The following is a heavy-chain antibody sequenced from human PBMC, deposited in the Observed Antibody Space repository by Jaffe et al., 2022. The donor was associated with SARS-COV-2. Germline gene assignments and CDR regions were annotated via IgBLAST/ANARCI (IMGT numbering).Heavy chain of an antibody. CDR1: GFSLTTGGVA. CDR3: THSSRRNDAFDI. Sequence: QITLKESGPTLVKPTQTLTLTCTFSGFSLTTGGVAVGWIRQPPGKALEWLALVYWDDDKRYSPSLKSRLTITKDSSKKQVVLTLTNVDPVDTATYYCTHSSRRNDAFDIWGQGTMVTVSS. CDR2: VYWDDDK. V-gene: IGHV2-5*02. J-gene: IGHJ3*02.